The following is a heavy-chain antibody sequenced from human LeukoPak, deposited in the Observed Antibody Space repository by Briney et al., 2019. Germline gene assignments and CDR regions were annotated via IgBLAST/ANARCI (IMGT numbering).Heavy chain of an antibody. CDR1: GYTFIRYS. V-gene: IGHV1-18*01. D-gene: IGHD5-18*01. CDR2: ISTYNGDT. J-gene: IGHJ4*02. CDR3: ARERDTALAPYLDY. Sequence: ASVKVSCKTSGYTFIRYSIGWVRQAPGQGLELMGWISTYNGDTKYAQKFQDRVTMTTDTSTRTAYLEMRRLRFDDTAVYFCARERDTALAPYLDYWGQGTLLTVSS.